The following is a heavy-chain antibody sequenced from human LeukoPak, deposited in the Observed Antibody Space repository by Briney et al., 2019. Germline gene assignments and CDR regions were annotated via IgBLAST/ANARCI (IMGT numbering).Heavy chain of an antibody. V-gene: IGHV3-20*04. Sequence: PGGSLRLSCAASGFTFDDYGMSWVRQAPGKGLEWVSGIDRNGDSTGYADSVEGRFTISRDNSKNTLYLQMNSLRAEDTAVYYCAKDPNGDYIGTFDIWGQGTMVTVSS. CDR1: GFTFDDYG. J-gene: IGHJ3*02. CDR3: AKDPNGDYIGTFDI. D-gene: IGHD4-17*01. CDR2: IDRNGDST.